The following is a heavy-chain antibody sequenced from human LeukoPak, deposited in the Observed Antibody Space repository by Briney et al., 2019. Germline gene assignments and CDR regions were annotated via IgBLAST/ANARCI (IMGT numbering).Heavy chain of an antibody. CDR1: GGSISSYY. J-gene: IGHJ4*02. D-gene: IGHD1-26*01. CDR2: IYNSGST. CDR3: VRDRELNY. Sequence: SETLSLTCTVSGGSISSYYWSWIRQPPGKGLEWIGYIYNSGSTIYNPSLKSRATISVDTSKNQFSLRLSSVTAVDTAVYYCVRDRELNYWGQGTLVTVSS. V-gene: IGHV4-59*01.